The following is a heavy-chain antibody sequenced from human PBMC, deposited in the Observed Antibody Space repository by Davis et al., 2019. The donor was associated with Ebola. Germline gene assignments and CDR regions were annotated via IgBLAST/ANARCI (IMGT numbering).Heavy chain of an antibody. CDR1: GYSFTRYW. J-gene: IGHJ3*02. CDR3: ARGDALDI. Sequence: KVSCKGSGYSFTRYWIAWVRQMPGKGLEWMGVIYPGDSDTRYSPSFQGQVTISADTSIATAYLQWSSLKASDTAIYYCARGDALDIWGQGTIVAVSS. V-gene: IGHV5-51*01. CDR2: IYPGDSDT.